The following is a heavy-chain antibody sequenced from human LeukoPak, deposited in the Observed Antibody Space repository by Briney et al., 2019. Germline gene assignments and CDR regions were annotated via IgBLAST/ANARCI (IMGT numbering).Heavy chain of an antibody. CDR3: TRENWCLDY. Sequence: GGSLRLSCTVSGFTVSSNSMSWVRQAPGKGLEWVANIKHDGSEKYYVDSVKDRFTISRDNAKNSLYLQMNSVRAEDAAVYYCTRENWCLDYWGQGNLVTVSS. CDR2: IKHDGSEK. CDR1: GFTVSSNS. D-gene: IGHD2-8*02. J-gene: IGHJ4*02. V-gene: IGHV3-7*01.